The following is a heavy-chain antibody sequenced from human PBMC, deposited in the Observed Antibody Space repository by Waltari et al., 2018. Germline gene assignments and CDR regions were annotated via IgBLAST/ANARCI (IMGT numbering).Heavy chain of an antibody. CDR2: IIPIFGTA. D-gene: IGHD5-18*01. CDR3: ASHPKGGYSFNNWFDP. V-gene: IGHV1-69*01. J-gene: IGHJ5*02. CDR1: GGTFSSYA. Sequence: QVQLVQSGAEVKKPGSSVKVSCQASGGTFSSYAISLVPPAPGQGLEWMGGIIPIFGTANYAQKFQGRVTITADESTSTAYMELSSLRSEDTAVYYCASHPKGGYSFNNWFDPWGQGTLVTVSS.